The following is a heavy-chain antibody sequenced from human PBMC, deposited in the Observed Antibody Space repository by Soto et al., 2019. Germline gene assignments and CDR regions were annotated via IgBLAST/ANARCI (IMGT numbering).Heavy chain of an antibody. D-gene: IGHD6-6*01. Sequence: SGTLSLTCTVSGGSISSSSYYWGWIRQPPGKGLEWIGSIYYSGSTYYNPSLKSRVTISVDTSKNQFSLKLSSVTAADTAVYYCARHVGIAARPLYYYYGMDVWGQGTTVTVSS. CDR2: IYYSGST. CDR1: GGSISSSSYY. CDR3: ARHVGIAARPLYYYYGMDV. J-gene: IGHJ6*02. V-gene: IGHV4-39*01.